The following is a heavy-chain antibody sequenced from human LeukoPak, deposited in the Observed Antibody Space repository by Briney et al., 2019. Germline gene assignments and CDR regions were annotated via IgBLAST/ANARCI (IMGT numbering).Heavy chain of an antibody. CDR2: INPNSGGT. V-gene: IGHV1-2*02. CDR1: GYTFTSYG. CDR3: ARDIYYYDSSGYGRGFPGY. Sequence: VASVKVSCKASGYTFTSYGISWVRQAPGQGLEWMGWINPNSGGTNYAQKFQGRVTMTRDTSISTAYMELSRLRSDDTAVYYCARDIYYYDSSGYGRGFPGYWGQGTLVTVSS. D-gene: IGHD3-22*01. J-gene: IGHJ4*02.